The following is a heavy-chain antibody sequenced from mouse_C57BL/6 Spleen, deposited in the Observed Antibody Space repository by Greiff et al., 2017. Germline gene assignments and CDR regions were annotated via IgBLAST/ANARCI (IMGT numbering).Heavy chain of an antibody. CDR3: ARRGEETGGWFAY. CDR1: GFSLTSYG. V-gene: IGHV2-2*01. CDR2: MWSGGST. Sequence: VQLQQSGPGLVQPSQSLSITCTVSGFSLTSYGVHWVRQSPGKGLEWLGVMWSGGSTDYNAAFISRLSISKDNYKSQVFFKMNSLQADDTAIYYCARRGEETGGWFAYWGQGTLVTVSA. J-gene: IGHJ3*01.